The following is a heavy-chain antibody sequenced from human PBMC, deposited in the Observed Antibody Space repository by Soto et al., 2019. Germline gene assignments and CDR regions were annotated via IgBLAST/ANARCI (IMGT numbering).Heavy chain of an antibody. CDR2: INAGNGNT. CDR3: TRPGSSGWTTNYYYYGMDV. CDR1: GYTFTSYA. Sequence: ASVKVSCKASGYTFTSYAMHWVRQAPGQRLEWMGWINAGNGNTKYSQKFQGRVTITRDTSASTAYMELSSLRSEDTAVYYCTRPGSSGWTTNYYYYGMDVWGQGTTVTVSS. V-gene: IGHV1-3*01. D-gene: IGHD6-19*01. J-gene: IGHJ6*02.